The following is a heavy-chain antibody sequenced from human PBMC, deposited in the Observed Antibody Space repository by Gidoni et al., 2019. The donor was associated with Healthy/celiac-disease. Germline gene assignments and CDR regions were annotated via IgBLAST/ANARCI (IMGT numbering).Heavy chain of an antibody. Sequence: QVQLVQSGAEVKKPGASVKVSCKASGYTFTGYYMHWVRQAPGQGLEWMGRINPSSGGTNYAQKFQGRVTMTRDTSISTAYMELSRLRSDDTAVYYCARDYVVKWLSGAFDIWGQGTMVTVSS. CDR1: GYTFTGYY. CDR3: ARDYVVKWLSGAFDI. D-gene: IGHD3-22*01. J-gene: IGHJ3*02. CDR2: INPSSGGT. V-gene: IGHV1-2*06.